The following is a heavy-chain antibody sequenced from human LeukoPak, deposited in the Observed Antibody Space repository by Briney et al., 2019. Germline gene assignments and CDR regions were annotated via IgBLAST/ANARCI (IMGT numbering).Heavy chain of an antibody. CDR2: TYYRSKWYN. CDR3: ARDPRKNWYFDL. V-gene: IGHV6-1*01. Sequence: SQTLSLTCAISGDRVSSNSAAWNWIRQSPPRGLEWLGRTYYRSKWYNDYAVSVKSRITINPDTSKNQFSLQLKSVTPEDTAVYYCARDPRKNWYFDLWGRGTLVTVSS. CDR1: GDRVSSNSAA. J-gene: IGHJ2*01. D-gene: IGHD1-14*01.